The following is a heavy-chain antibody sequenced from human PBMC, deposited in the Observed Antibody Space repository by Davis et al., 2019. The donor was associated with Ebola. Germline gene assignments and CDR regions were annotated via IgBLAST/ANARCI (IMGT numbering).Heavy chain of an antibody. CDR1: GFVFSSYV. CDR2: LGLSADT. J-gene: IGHJ6*02. V-gene: IGHV3-23*01. CDR3: ARAGLIMIVGYGMDV. Sequence: GESLKISCAASGFVFSSYVMSWVRRAPGKGLEWVSTLGLSADTYYADSVKGRFTISRDNSKNTLYLQMGSLRAEDMAVYYCARAGLIMIVGYGMDVWGQGTTVTVSS. D-gene: IGHD3-22*01.